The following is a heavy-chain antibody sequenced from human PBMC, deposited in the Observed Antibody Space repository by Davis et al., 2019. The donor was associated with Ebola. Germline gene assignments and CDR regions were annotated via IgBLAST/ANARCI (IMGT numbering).Heavy chain of an antibody. D-gene: IGHD3-16*01. V-gene: IGHV3-48*01. CDR2: ISSSGSAI. CDR1: GFTFSTYS. CDR3: ARDLEGVLTLTHSY. Sequence: GESLKISCVVSGFTFSTYSMNWVRQAPGQGLKWISYISSSGSAIHYGEAVKGRFTVSRDNGKNSLYLQMDGLRVEDTAVYFCARDLEGVLTLTHSYWGQGTQVTVSS. J-gene: IGHJ4*02.